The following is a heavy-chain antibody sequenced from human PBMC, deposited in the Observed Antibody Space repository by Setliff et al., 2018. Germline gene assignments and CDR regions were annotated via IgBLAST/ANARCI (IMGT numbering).Heavy chain of an antibody. CDR2: SHYSGST. CDR1: GGSFSDYY. CDR3: ARSLGSGSYYNSRPFYSDY. J-gene: IGHJ4*02. Sequence: SETLSLTCAVYGGSFSDYYWSWIRQHPGKGLEWIGYSHYSGSTYYNPSLKSRVTISVDTSKNQFSLKLTSVTAADTAVYFCARSLGSGSYYNSRPFYSDYWGQGTLVTVSS. D-gene: IGHD3-10*01. V-gene: IGHV4-34*01.